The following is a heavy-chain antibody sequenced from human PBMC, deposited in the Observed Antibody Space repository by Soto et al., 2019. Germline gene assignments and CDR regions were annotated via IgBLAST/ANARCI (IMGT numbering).Heavy chain of an antibody. CDR3: AKDQTNWGNYFDY. Sequence: EVQLLESGGGLVQPGGSLRLSCAASGFTFSSYAMSWVRQAPGKGLEWVSAISGSGGSTYYADSVKGRFNISRHNSKNSLYLQMTSLRAEDTAVYYCAKDQTNWGNYFDYWGQGTLFTVSS. CDR1: GFTFSSYA. V-gene: IGHV3-23*01. CDR2: ISGSGGST. J-gene: IGHJ4*02. D-gene: IGHD7-27*01.